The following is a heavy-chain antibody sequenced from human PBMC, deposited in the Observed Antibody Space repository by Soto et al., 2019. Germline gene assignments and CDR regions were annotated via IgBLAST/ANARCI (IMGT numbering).Heavy chain of an antibody. CDR1: GGSISSSSYY. Sequence: QLQLQESGPGLVKPSETLSLTCTVSGGSISSSSYYWGWIRQPPGKGLEWIGSIYYSGSTYYNPSLKSRVTISVNTSKNQFSLKLSSVTAADTAVYYCARLTGHSGSYLDYWGQGTLVTVSS. J-gene: IGHJ4*02. D-gene: IGHD1-26*01. CDR2: IYYSGST. CDR3: ARLTGHSGSYLDY. V-gene: IGHV4-39*01.